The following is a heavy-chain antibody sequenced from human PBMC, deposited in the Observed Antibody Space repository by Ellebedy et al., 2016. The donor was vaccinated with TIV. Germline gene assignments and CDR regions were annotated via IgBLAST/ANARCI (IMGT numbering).Heavy chain of an antibody. CDR2: ISGRSGST. V-gene: IGHV3-23*01. CDR3: AKSSATVGPLQH. Sequence: GESLKISCAASGFTFNNYAMSWVRQAPGKGPEWVSVISGRSGSTNYADSVKGRFTISRDSSKNMVYLQMNSLRVEDTGLYYCAKSSATVGPLQHWGQGTLVIVSS. CDR1: GFTFNNYA. D-gene: IGHD4-23*01. J-gene: IGHJ1*01.